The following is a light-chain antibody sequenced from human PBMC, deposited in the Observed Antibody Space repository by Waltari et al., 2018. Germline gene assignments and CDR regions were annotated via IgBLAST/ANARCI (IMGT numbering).Light chain of an antibody. CDR2: FNMDGSH. V-gene: IGLV4-69*01. J-gene: IGLJ3*02. Sequence: QLVLTQSPSASASLGAPVKLTCTLSRGHSNYTTAWHQQQPAKGPRFLMKFNMDGSHNKGDGIHDRFSGATSGAERYLTISSLQSEDEAAYYCQTWGTGWVFGGGTKLTVL. CDR3: QTWGTGWV. CDR1: RGHSNYT.